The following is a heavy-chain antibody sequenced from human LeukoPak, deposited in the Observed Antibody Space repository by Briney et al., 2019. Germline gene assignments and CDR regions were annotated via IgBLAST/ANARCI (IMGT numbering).Heavy chain of an antibody. V-gene: IGHV4-4*07. J-gene: IGHJ4*02. CDR2: IYTSGST. Sequence: SETLSLTCTVSGGSISSYYWSWIRQPAGKGLEWIGRIYTSGSTNYNPSLKSRVTMSVDTPKNQFSLKLSSVTAADTAVYYCARESMYSSSWAIDYWGQGTLVTVSS. D-gene: IGHD6-13*01. CDR3: ARESMYSSSWAIDY. CDR1: GGSISSYY.